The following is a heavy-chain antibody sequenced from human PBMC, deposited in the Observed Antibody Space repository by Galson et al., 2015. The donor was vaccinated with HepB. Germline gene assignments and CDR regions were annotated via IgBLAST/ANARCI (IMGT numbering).Heavy chain of an antibody. V-gene: IGHV4-39*01. J-gene: IGHJ4*02. CDR1: GGSISSSSYY. CDR3: ARHSQDDYSSGPVFDY. CDR2: IYYSGST. D-gene: IGHD4-11*01. Sequence: ETLSLTCTVSGGSISSSSYYWGWIRQPPGKGLEWIGSIYYSGSTYYNPSLKSRVTISVDTSKNQFSLKLSSVTAADTAVYYCARHSQDDYSSGPVFDYWGQGTLVTVSS.